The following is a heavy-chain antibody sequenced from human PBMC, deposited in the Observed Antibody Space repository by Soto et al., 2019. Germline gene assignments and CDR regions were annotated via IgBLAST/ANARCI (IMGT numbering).Heavy chain of an antibody. J-gene: IGHJ6*03. V-gene: IGHV3-9*01. Sequence: ESGGGLIQPGRSLRLSCATSGFTFDDYAMHWVRQGPGKGLEWVSGISWNSGDIGYADSVQGRFTISRDNAKNSLYLQMNGLRAEDTALYYCAKGSRYFDGVHAYHITESYYYYMDDWGKGTAVTVS. CDR1: GFTFDDYA. CDR2: ISWNSGDI. CDR3: AKGSRYFDGVHAYHITESYYYYMDD. D-gene: IGHD3-9*01.